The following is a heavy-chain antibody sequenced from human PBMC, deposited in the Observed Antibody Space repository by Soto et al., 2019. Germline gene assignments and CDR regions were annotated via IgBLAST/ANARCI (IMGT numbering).Heavy chain of an antibody. CDR3: ARGFIVVVPAAIPWFDP. J-gene: IGHJ5*02. CDR1: GLSIISRYYY. D-gene: IGHD2-2*01. CDR2: IYYSGST. V-gene: IGHV4-30-4*02. Sequence: SDTLSLSWSFSGLSIISRYYYCSLIRQPPGKGLEWIGYIYYSGSTYYNPSLKSRVTISVDTSKNQFSLKLSSVTAADTAVYYCARGFIVVVPAAIPWFDPWGRGTLVTVSS.